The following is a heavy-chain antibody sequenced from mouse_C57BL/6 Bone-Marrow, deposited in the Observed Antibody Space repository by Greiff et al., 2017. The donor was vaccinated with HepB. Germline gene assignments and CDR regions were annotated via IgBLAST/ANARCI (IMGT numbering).Heavy chain of an antibody. D-gene: IGHD1-1*01. J-gene: IGHJ4*01. CDR2: ISSGGSYT. V-gene: IGHV5-6*01. CDR1: GFTFSSYG. Sequence: DVHLVESGGDLVKPGGSLKLSCAASGFTFSSYGMSWVRQTPDKRLEWVATISSGGSYTYYPDSVKGRFTISRDNAKNTLYLQMSSLKSEDTAMYYCARRDYGSSYGYYAMDYWGQGTSVTVSS. CDR3: ARRDYGSSYGYYAMDY.